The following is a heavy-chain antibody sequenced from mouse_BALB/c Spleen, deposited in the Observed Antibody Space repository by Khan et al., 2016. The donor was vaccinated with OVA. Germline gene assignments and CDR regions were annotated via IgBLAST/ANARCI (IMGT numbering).Heavy chain of an antibody. CDR2: ISSGGDYT. Sequence: EVELVESGGDLVKPGGSLKLSCAASGFIFSSYSMSWVRQTPDKRLEWVATISSGGDYTYYPDNVKGRFTISRDNAKNTLYLQMNRLKSEDTAMYYCASQLTGSFAYWGQGTLVTVSA. V-gene: IGHV5-6*01. CDR1: GFIFSSYS. CDR3: ASQLTGSFAY. D-gene: IGHD4-1*01. J-gene: IGHJ3*01.